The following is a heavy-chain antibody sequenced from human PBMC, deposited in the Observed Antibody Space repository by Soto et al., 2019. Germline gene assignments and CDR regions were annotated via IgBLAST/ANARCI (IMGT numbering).Heavy chain of an antibody. V-gene: IGHV3-48*02. J-gene: IGHJ4*02. D-gene: IGHD3-3*01. CDR2: ISSSSRTM. Sequence: SLRLSCAASGFTFSSYSMKWVRQAPGKGLEWVSYISSSSRTMFYADSVKGRFTISRDNAKNSLYLQMSSLRDEDTAVYYCARDLWTYWGQGALVTVSS. CDR3: ARDLWTY. CDR1: GFTFSSYS.